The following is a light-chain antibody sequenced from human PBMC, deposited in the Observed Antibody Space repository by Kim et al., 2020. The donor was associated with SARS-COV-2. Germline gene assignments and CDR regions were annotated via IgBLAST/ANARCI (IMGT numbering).Light chain of an antibody. CDR3: CSYAGSRNV. CDR2: EVR. J-gene: IGLJ1*01. V-gene: IGLV2-23*02. Sequence: PGQSITISCTGTSSDVGTYDLVSWYQQHPGKAPKLLIYEVRKRPSGVSKRFSGSKSGNTASLAISGLQAEDEADYYCCSYAGSRNVFVTGTKVTVL. CDR1: SSDVGTYDL.